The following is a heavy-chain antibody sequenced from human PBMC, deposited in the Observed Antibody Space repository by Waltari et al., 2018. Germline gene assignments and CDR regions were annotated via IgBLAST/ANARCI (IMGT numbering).Heavy chain of an antibody. D-gene: IGHD5-12*01. CDR1: GGSISSGGYY. CDR2: IYYSGST. J-gene: IGHJ3*02. V-gene: IGHV4-31*03. CDR3: ARTLIVATIRNAFDI. Sequence: QVQLQESGPGLVKPSQTLSLTCTVSGGSISSGGYYWSWIRQHQGKGLEWIGYIYYSGSTYDNPSLKSRVTISVDTSKNQFSLKLSSVTAADTAVYYCARTLIVATIRNAFDIWGQGTMVTVSS.